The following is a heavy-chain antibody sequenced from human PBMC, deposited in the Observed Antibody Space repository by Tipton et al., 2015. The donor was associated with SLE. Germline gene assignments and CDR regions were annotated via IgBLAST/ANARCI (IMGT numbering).Heavy chain of an antibody. Sequence: SLRLSCEASGFSLNAYTMNWVRQAPGKGLEWISSISGSSSFIYYGASVKGRFTVSRDNSKNSVSLQVNSLRAEDTGLYYCVTGDYTFDKWGQGTRVTVSS. CDR3: VTGDYTFDK. D-gene: IGHD4-11*01. CDR1: GFSLNAYT. J-gene: IGHJ4*02. CDR2: ISGSSSFI. V-gene: IGHV3-21*03.